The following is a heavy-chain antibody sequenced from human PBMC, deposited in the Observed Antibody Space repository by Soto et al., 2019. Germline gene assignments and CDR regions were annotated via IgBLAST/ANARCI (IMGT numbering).Heavy chain of an antibody. CDR2: INPSGGST. Sequence: ASVKVSCKASGYTFTSYYMHWVRQAPGQGLEWMGIINPSGGSTSYAQTFQGRVSVTRDSSTSTVYMELSRVRSEDTALYYCAKDTGYSSSWYEGYDVFSIWGQGTLVTVS. J-gene: IGHJ3*02. CDR1: GYTFTSYY. D-gene: IGHD6-13*01. CDR3: AKDTGYSSSWYEGYDVFSI. V-gene: IGHV1-46*01.